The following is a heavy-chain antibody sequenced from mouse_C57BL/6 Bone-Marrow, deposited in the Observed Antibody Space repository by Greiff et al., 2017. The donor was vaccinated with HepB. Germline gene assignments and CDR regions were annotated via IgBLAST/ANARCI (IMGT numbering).Heavy chain of an antibody. CDR3: ARGAVGNYVYYFDY. V-gene: IGHV5-4*03. CDR1: GFTFSSYA. CDR2: ISDGGSYT. J-gene: IGHJ2*01. D-gene: IGHD2-1*01. Sequence: EVKLQESGGGLVKPGGSLKLSCAASGFTFSSYAMSWVRQTPEKRLEWVATISDGGSYTYYPDNVKGRFTISRDNAKNNLYLQMSHLKSEDTAMYYCARGAVGNYVYYFDYWGQGTTLTVSS.